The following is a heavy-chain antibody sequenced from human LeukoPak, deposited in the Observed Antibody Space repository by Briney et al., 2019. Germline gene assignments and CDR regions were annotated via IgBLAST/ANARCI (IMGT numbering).Heavy chain of an antibody. CDR2: ISSSSSYI. J-gene: IGHJ4*02. Sequence: PGGSLRLSCAASGFTFSSYSMNWVRQAPGKGLEWVSSISSSSSYIYYADSVKGRFTISRDNSKNTLYLQMNSLRAEDTAVYYCARDRLYGDYYYFDYWGQGTLVTVSS. CDR3: ARDRLYGDYYYFDY. CDR1: GFTFSSYS. D-gene: IGHD4-17*01. V-gene: IGHV3-21*01.